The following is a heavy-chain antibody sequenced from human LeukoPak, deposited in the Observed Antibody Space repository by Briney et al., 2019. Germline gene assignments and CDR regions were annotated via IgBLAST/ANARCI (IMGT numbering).Heavy chain of an antibody. CDR1: GGSISSGGYY. CDR3: ARDRWITMVRGVERYYYYGMDV. V-gene: IGHV4-31*03. Sequence: SETLSLTCTVSGGSISSGGYYWSWIRQHPGKGLEWTGYIYYSGSTYYNPSLKSRVTISVDTSKNQFSLKLSSVTAADTAVYYCARDRWITMVRGVERYYYYGMDVWGQGTTVTVSS. D-gene: IGHD3-10*01. J-gene: IGHJ6*02. CDR2: IYYSGST.